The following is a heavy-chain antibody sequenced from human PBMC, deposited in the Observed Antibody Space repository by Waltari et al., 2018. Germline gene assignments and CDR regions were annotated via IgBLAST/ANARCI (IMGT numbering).Heavy chain of an antibody. CDR2: VTSDDKT. V-gene: IGHV3-53*01. Sequence: EVQLVESGGGLLQPGGSLSLSCSASAFSGGSNAMTWVRQAPGKGLEWLSIVTSDDKTYYADSVKGRFTISRDNSKNTLYLEMSSLTAEDTAVYYCARDKGVEPTTRFDYWGQGTLVTVSS. D-gene: IGHD1-26*01. CDR1: AFSGGSNA. CDR3: ARDKGVEPTTRFDY. J-gene: IGHJ4*02.